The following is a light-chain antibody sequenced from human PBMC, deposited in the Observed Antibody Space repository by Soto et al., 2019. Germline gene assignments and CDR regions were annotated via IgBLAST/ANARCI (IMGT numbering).Light chain of an antibody. V-gene: IGKV3-15*01. CDR1: QSVRSN. J-gene: IGKJ1*01. CDR3: QQSYSTPWT. Sequence: EKVMTQSPATLSVSPGERATLSCRASQSVRSNLAWYQQKPGQPPRLLIYDASTRATGIPSRFSGSGSGTEFTLTISSLKSEDFATYYCQQSYSTPWTFGQGTKVEIK. CDR2: DAS.